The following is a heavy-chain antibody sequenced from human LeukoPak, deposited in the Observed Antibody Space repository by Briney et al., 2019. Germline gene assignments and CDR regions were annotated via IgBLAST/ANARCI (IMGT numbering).Heavy chain of an antibody. J-gene: IGHJ4*02. CDR1: GYTLTELS. Sequence: ASVKVSCKVSGYTLTELSMHWVRQAPGKGLEWMGGFDPEDGETIYAQKFQGRVTMTEDTSTDTAYMELSSLRSEDTAVYYCATAPRLGDYVCGSYRYTEPPDYWGQGTLVTVSS. CDR3: ATAPRLGDYVCGSYRYTEPPDY. D-gene: IGHD3-16*02. CDR2: FDPEDGET. V-gene: IGHV1-24*01.